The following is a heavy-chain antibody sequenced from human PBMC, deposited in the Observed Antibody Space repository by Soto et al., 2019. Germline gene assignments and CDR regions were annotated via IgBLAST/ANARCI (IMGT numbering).Heavy chain of an antibody. D-gene: IGHD6-25*01. V-gene: IGHV3-66*01. CDR3: AIGSSGWYLDF. J-gene: IGHJ4*02. Sequence: DVQLVESGGGLVQPGGSLRLSCAASGFTVSSNYMSWVRQAPGKGLEWVSVIYSGGSTYYADSVKGRFTISRDNSKNTLYIQINSLRAEDTAIYYCAIGSSGWYLDFWGQGTLVTVSS. CDR2: IYSGGST. CDR1: GFTVSSNY.